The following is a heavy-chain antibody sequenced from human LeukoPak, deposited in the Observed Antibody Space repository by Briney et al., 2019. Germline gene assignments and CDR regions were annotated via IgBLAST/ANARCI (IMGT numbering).Heavy chain of an antibody. J-gene: IGHJ4*02. D-gene: IGHD6-19*01. CDR3: ARFVVGQWLVNY. V-gene: IGHV4-34*01. CDR2: INHSGST. CDR1: GGSFSGYY. Sequence: SETLSLTCAVYGGSFSGYYWSWIRQPPGKGLEWIGEINHSGSTNYNPSLKSRVTISVDTSKNQFSLKLSSVTAADTAVYYCARFVVGQWLVNYWGQGALVTVSS.